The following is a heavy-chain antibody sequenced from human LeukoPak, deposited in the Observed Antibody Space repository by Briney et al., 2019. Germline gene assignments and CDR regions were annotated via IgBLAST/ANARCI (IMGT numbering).Heavy chain of an antibody. J-gene: IGHJ4*02. CDR1: GFPFNVQT. CDR2: MREDGSEI. CDR3: ARGGAARGRFEN. D-gene: IGHD6-25*01. Sequence: GGSLRLSCVASGFPFNVQTMSWVRQAPGKGLDWVASMREDGSEINYVASVKGRFTISRDNPKNSLYLQMNSLRAEDTAVYYCARGGAARGRFENWGQGTLVTVSS. V-gene: IGHV3-7*01.